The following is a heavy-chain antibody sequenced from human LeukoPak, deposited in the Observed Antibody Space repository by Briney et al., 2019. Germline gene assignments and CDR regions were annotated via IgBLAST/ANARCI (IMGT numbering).Heavy chain of an antibody. J-gene: IGHJ6*02. D-gene: IGHD3-16*01. CDR1: GLSSSPYY. V-gene: IGHV3-21*01. Sequence: GGSLRLSCAASGLSSSPYYMNWVRKAPGKGLEWVPGISSSGTYTYYADSLRGRFTISRDNANNSLYLQMNSLIGEDTAVYYCARGPNGGGWIGDVWGQGTTVTVSS. CDR2: ISSSGTYT. CDR3: ARGPNGGGWIGDV.